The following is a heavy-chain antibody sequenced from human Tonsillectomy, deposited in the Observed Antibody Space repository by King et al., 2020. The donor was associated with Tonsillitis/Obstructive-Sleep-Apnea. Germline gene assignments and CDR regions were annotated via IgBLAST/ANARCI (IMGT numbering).Heavy chain of an antibody. CDR1: GFSFSIYA. CDR3: ARAPSRYYWFGP. V-gene: IGHV3-23*04. Sequence: QLVQSGGGLVQPGGSLRLSCVASGFSFSIYAMSWVRQTPGEGLEWISTINNNGDSTFYADSVKGRFTISRDNSKSTLYLQMNSLRVEDSAAYFCARAPSRYYWFGPWGQGTLVTVSS. D-gene: IGHD5-18*01. J-gene: IGHJ5*02. CDR2: INNNGDST.